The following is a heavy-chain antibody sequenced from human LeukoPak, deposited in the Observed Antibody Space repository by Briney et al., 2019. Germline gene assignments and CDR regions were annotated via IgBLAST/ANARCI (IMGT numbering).Heavy chain of an antibody. CDR2: IYYSGST. D-gene: IGHD3-3*01. V-gene: IGHV4-39*01. Sequence: KTSETLSLTCTVSGGSISSSSYYWGWIRQPPGKGLEWIGSIYYSGSTYYNPSLKSRVTISVDTSKNQFSLKLSPVTAADTAVYYCARRKRCTIFGVVIFPFNYWGRATQVSVSS. CDR1: GGSISSSSYY. J-gene: IGHJ4*02. CDR3: ARRKRCTIFGVVIFPFNY.